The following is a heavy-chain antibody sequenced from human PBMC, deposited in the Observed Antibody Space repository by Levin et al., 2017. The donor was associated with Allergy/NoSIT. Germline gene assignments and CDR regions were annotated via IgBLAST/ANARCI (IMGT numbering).Heavy chain of an antibody. CDR2: IAYDGSNK. D-gene: IGHD4-17*01. V-gene: IGHV3-30*18. CDR1: GFTFRTYG. Sequence: GESLKISCAASGFTFRTYGLHWVRQAPGKGLEWVSIIAYDGSNKYYADSVKGRFTISRDNSKNTLYLQMNSLRAEDTAVYYCAKVDYGDYGAFDIWGQGTMVTVSS. J-gene: IGHJ3*02. CDR3: AKVDYGDYGAFDI.